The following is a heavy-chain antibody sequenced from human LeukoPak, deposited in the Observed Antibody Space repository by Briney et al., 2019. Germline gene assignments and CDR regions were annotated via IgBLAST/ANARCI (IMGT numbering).Heavy chain of an antibody. V-gene: IGHV4-30-2*01. J-gene: IGHJ4*02. Sequence: SETLSLTCTVSGGSISSGGYSWSWLRQPPGKGLEWIGYIYHSGSTYYNPSLKSRVTISVDRSKNQFSLKLSSVTAADTAVYYCARGGYCSSTSCYARFDYWGQGTLVTVSS. CDR3: ARGGYCSSTSCYARFDY. CDR2: IYHSGST. CDR1: GGSISSGGYS. D-gene: IGHD2-2*01.